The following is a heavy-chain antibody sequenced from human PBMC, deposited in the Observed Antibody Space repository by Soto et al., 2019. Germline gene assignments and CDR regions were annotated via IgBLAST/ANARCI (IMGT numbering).Heavy chain of an antibody. Sequence: QLQLRESGPGLVKPSETLSLTCTVSGGSISGGVGGLYYWSWIRQPPGKGLGWMGYIYDSGSTYYNPSLKRRVTISVDPSKTQFSLRLSSVTAADTSVYYCAREVIPLTTDWYFDLWGRGTLVTVSS. V-gene: IGHV4-30-4*01. CDR1: GGSISGGVGGLYY. CDR2: IYDSGST. D-gene: IGHD4-17*01. CDR3: AREVIPLTTDWYFDL. J-gene: IGHJ2*01.